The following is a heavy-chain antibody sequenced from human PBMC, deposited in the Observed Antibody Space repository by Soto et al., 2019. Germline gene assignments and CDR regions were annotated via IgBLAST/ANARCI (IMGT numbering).Heavy chain of an antibody. D-gene: IGHD6-13*01. CDR2: ISSSGSTI. CDR1: GFTFSDYY. Sequence: QVQLVESGGGLVKPGGSLRLSCAASGFTFSDYYMSWIRQAPGKGLEWVSYISSSGSTIYYADSVKGRFTISRDNAKNSRYMQKNGLRAEDTAVYYCARDFSSSCLFYYTGMDVWGQGTTVTVS. J-gene: IGHJ6*02. CDR3: ARDFSSSCLFYYTGMDV. V-gene: IGHV3-11*01.